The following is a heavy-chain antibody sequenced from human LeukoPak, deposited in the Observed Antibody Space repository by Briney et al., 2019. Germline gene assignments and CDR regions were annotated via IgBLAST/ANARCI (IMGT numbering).Heavy chain of an antibody. CDR3: ARDTTLAGSTPH. CDR2: SYYSGSA. V-gene: IGHV4-39*07. J-gene: IGHJ4*02. CDR1: GGSISRSDYY. D-gene: IGHD6-19*01. Sequence: SETLSLTCNVSGGSISRSDYYWGWIRQPPGKGLEWIGSSYYSGSAYYNPSLRSRVTISVDTSKNQFSLKLRSLTAADTAVYYCARDTTLAGSTPHWGQGTLVTVSS.